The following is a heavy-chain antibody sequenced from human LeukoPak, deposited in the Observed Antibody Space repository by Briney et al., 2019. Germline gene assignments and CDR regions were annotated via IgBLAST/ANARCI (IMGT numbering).Heavy chain of an antibody. V-gene: IGHV3-23*01. Sequence: GGSLRLSCAASGFTFSSYAMSWVRQAPGKGLEWVSGISGSGDNTYYADSVKGRFTISRDNSKNTLYVQVNSLGTEDTAAYYCAKGSYYDSSGSFYFDYWGQGTLVTVSP. CDR3: AKGSYYDSSGSFYFDY. D-gene: IGHD3-22*01. CDR1: GFTFSSYA. J-gene: IGHJ4*02. CDR2: ISGSGDNT.